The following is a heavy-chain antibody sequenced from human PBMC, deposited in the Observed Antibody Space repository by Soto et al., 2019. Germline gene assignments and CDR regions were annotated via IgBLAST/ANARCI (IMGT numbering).Heavy chain of an antibody. CDR3: TTDDEAPALAGTATDYYYYGMDV. CDR2: IKSQSDGGTT. CDR1: GFTFNNAW. J-gene: IGHJ6*02. D-gene: IGHD6-19*01. V-gene: IGHV3-15*07. Sequence: GGFLRLSCAASGFTFNNAWMNWVRQAPGKGLEWVGRIKSQSDGGTTDYAAPVKDRFSISRDDSTNTLYLQMNNLKTEDTAVYYCTTDDEAPALAGTATDYYYYGMDVWGQGTTVTVSS.